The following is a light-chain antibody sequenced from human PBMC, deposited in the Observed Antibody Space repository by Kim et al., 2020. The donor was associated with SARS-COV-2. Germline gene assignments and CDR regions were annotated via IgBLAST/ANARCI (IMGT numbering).Light chain of an antibody. V-gene: IGLV3-21*01. CDR3: QVWDSTSDHVV. CDR1: NIGRKR. CDR2: YDS. Sequence: APGKTAKITRGEHNIGRKRVHGYRQRPGQAPVWVIYYDSDGPAGTRARVSGSNSGNTATLTISRVEAGDEADYYCQVWDSTSDHVVFGGGTQLTVL. J-gene: IGLJ2*01.